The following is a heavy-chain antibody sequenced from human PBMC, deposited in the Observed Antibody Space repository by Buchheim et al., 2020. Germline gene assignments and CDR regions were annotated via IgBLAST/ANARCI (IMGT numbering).Heavy chain of an antibody. D-gene: IGHD6-13*01. Sequence: EVQLVESGGGLVKPGGSLRLSCTDSGFTFSTYSMTWFRQAPGKGLEWVSSIGSSSGYMFYADSVKGRFTISRDNAKNSLYLQMNNLRAEDTAVYFCARAITQSSTWYAYWGQGTL. V-gene: IGHV3-21*01. CDR3: ARAITQSSTWYAY. J-gene: IGHJ4*02. CDR1: GFTFSTYS. CDR2: IGSSSGYM.